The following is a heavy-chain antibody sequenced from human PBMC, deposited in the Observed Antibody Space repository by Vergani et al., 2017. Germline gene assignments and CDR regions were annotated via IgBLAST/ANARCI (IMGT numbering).Heavy chain of an antibody. D-gene: IGHD3-16*01. Sequence: EVQLLESGGGLVQPGGSLRLSCAASGFTFSSYSMNWVRQAPGKGLEWVSYISSSSSTIYYADSVKGRFTISRDNAKKAVFLQMNNLRHEDTALYFCVKDNDYDADGPFDLWGRGTLVTVSS. CDR2: ISSSSSTI. J-gene: IGHJ2*01. CDR3: VKDNDYDADGPFDL. V-gene: IGHV3-48*02. CDR1: GFTFSSYS.